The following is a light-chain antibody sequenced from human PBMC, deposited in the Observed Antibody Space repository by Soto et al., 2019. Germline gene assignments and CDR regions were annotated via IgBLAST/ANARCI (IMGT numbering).Light chain of an antibody. Sequence: QSVLTQPASVSGSPGQSITISCTGTSSDVGGYNYVSWYQQQPGKAPKFMIYDVSNRPSGVSNRSSGSKSGNTASLTISGLQAEDEADYYCYSYTTSNTRQIVFGTGTKVTVL. J-gene: IGLJ1*01. CDR1: SSDVGGYNY. V-gene: IGLV2-14*01. CDR2: DVS. CDR3: YSYTTSNTRQIV.